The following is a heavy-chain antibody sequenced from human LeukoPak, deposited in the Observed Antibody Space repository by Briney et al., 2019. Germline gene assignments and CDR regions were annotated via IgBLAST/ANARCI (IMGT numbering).Heavy chain of an antibody. V-gene: IGHV3-23*01. CDR1: GFTFSSYA. J-gene: IGHJ4*02. CDR3: ARDGYYDFWSGYSFDY. Sequence: GGSLRLSCAASGFTFSSYAMSWVRQAPGKGLEWVSAISGSGGSTYYADSVKGRFTISRDNSKNTLYLQMNSLRAEDTAVYYCARDGYYDFWSGYSFDYWGQGTLVTVSS. CDR2: ISGSGGST. D-gene: IGHD3-3*01.